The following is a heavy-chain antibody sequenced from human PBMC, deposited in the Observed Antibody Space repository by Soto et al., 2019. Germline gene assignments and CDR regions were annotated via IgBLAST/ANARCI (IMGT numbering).Heavy chain of an antibody. CDR2: IIPIFGTA. D-gene: IGHD3-22*01. V-gene: IGHV1-69*13. CDR1: GGTFSSYS. CDR3: ARDSGDDDSIDY. J-gene: IGHJ4*02. Sequence: SVEVSCKASGGTFSSYSISWVLEAPGQGLEWMGGIIPIFGTANYAQKFQGRVTITADESTSTAYMELSSLRSEDTAVYYCARDSGDDDSIDYWGQGTLVTVSS.